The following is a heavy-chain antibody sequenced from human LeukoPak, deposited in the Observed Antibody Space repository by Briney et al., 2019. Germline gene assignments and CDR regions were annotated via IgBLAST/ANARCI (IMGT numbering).Heavy chain of an antibody. J-gene: IGHJ6*03. D-gene: IGHD2-15*01. Sequence: SVKVSCKASGGTFSSYAISWVRQAPGQGLEWMGRIIPIFGTANYAQKFQGRVTITTDESTSTDYMELSSLRSEDTAVYYCACSDYYYYYMDVWGKGTTVTVSS. V-gene: IGHV1-69*05. CDR2: IIPIFGTA. CDR3: ACSDYYYYYMDV. CDR1: GGTFSSYA.